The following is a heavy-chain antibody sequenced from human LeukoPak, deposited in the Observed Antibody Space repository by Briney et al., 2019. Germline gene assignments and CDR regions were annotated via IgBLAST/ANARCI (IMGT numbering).Heavy chain of an antibody. D-gene: IGHD6-19*01. J-gene: IGHJ4*02. V-gene: IGHV5-10-1*01. CDR3: ATLMSGSASFVY. CDR2: IDPSDSYT. CDR1: AYSFTSHW. Sequence: GESLSISCKGSAYSFTSHWITWVRQMPGKGLEWMGRIDPSDSYTNYSPSFQGHVTISADKSISTAYPQWSSLRTSATTTYYCATLMSGSASFVYWGQGNLLTVSS.